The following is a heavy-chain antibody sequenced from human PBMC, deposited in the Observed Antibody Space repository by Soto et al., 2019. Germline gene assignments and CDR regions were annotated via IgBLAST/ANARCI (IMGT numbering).Heavy chain of an antibody. CDR1: GFNFSDHY. CDR2: ISGSSRYT. J-gene: IGHJ4*02. CDR3: ARHTSGWHYYDY. D-gene: IGHD6-19*01. Sequence: QVQLVESGGGLVKPGGSLRLSCAASGFNFSDHYMNWIRQAPGKGLEWVSYISGSSRYTNFADSVKGRFTISRDNAKNSLYLQMNSLRAEDTAVYYCARHTSGWHYYDYWGQGTLVTVSS. V-gene: IGHV3-11*06.